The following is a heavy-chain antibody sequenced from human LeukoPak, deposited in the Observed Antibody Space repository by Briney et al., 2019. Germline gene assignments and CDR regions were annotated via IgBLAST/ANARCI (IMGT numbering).Heavy chain of an antibody. CDR2: IRSKANSYAT. Sequence: GGSLRLSCAASGFTFSGSAMHWVRQASGKGLEWVGRIRSKANSYATAYAASVKGRFTISRDDSKNTAYLQMNSLKTEDTAVYYCTRPSVTRDYYYYYGMDVGGKGTTVTAS. CDR3: TRPSVTRDYYYYYGMDV. V-gene: IGHV3-73*01. D-gene: IGHD4-17*01. CDR1: GFTFSGSA. J-gene: IGHJ6*04.